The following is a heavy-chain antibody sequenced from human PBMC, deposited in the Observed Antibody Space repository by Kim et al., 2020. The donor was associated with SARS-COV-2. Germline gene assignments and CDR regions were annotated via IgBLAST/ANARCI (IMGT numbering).Heavy chain of an antibody. J-gene: IGHJ5*02. CDR3: ARREDVGYCSSTSCVPRGCCDP. CDR1: GGSISSSSYF. Sequence: SETLSLTCTVSGGSISSSSYFWGWIRQPPGKGLEWIGSIYYSGSTYYNPSLKSRVTISVDTSKNQFSLKLSSVTAADTAVYYCARREDVGYCSSTSCVPRGCCDPWGQGTLVTVSS. V-gene: IGHV4-39*01. CDR2: IYYSGST. D-gene: IGHD2-2*01.